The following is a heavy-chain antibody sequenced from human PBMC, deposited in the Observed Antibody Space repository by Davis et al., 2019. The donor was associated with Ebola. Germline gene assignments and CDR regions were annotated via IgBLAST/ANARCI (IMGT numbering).Heavy chain of an antibody. J-gene: IGHJ4*02. CDR2: IYYSGST. CDR3: ARLLEPFDY. V-gene: IGHV4-39*01. Sequence: GWIRQPPGKGLEWIGSIYYSGSTYYNPSLKSRVTISVDTSKNQFSLKLSSVTAADTAVYYCARLLEPFDYWGQGTLVTVSS.